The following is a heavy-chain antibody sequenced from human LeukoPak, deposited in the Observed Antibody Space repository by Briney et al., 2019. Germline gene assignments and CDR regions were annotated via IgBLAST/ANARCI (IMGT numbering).Heavy chain of an antibody. CDR2: IIPIFGTA. J-gene: IGHJ4*02. V-gene: IGHV1-69*13. Sequence: ASVKVSCKASGGTFSSYAISWVRQAPGQGLEWMGGIIPIFGTANYAQKFQGRVTITADESTSTVYMELSSLRSEDTAVYYCARGSRDGYNLDYWGQGTLVTVSS. CDR1: GGTFSSYA. CDR3: ARGSRDGYNLDY. D-gene: IGHD5-24*01.